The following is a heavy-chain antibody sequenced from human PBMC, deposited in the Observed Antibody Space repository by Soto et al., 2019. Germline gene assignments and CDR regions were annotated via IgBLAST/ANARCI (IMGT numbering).Heavy chain of an antibody. D-gene: IGHD2-15*01. CDR2: TYYRSKWYN. V-gene: IGHV6-1*01. CDR1: GDGVSSNSGA. J-gene: IGHJ6*03. Sequence: LPPTLSLTCAISGDGVSSNSGAWNWIRQSPSRGLEWLGRTYYRSKWYNDYAVSVKSRITINPDTSKNQFSLQLNSVTPEDTAVYYCARAVDIVVVVAATRSYYYYMDVWGKGTTVTVSS. CDR3: ARAVDIVVVVAATRSYYYYMDV.